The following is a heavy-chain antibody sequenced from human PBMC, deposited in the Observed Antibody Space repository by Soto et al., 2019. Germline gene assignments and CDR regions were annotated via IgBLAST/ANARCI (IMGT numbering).Heavy chain of an antibody. Sequence: SETLSLTCAVYVGSISGHYWNWIRQPPGKGLEWIGEINHSGRTNYNPSLKSRVTISVDTSKNQFSLKLSSVTAADTAVYYCAKNWNWGSLVHWGQGTLVTVS. CDR1: VGSISGHY. CDR3: AKNWNWGSLVH. D-gene: IGHD7-27*01. V-gene: IGHV4-34*01. CDR2: INHSGRT. J-gene: IGHJ4*02.